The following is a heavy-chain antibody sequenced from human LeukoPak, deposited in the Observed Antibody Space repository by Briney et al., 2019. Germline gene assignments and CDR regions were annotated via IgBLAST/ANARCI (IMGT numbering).Heavy chain of an antibody. D-gene: IGHD2-2*01. Sequence: GESLKISCKGSGYSFTGYWIGWVRQMPGKGLEWMGIIYPGDSDTRYSPSFQGQVTISADKSISTAYLQWSSLKASDTAMYYCARPRHCSSTSCDPLDYWGQGTLVTVSS. CDR2: IYPGDSDT. CDR1: GYSFTGYW. V-gene: IGHV5-51*01. J-gene: IGHJ4*02. CDR3: ARPRHCSSTSCDPLDY.